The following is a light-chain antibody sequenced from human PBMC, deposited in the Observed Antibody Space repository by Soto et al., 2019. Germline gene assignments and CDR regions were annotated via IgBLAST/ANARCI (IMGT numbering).Light chain of an antibody. Sequence: QSALTQTASVSGSPGQSITISCTGTSSDVGDYDYVSWYQQHPGKAPKLMIYEVTYRPSGVSNRFSASKSGNTASLTISGLQAEDEADYYCSSYASSNTMVFGGGTKLTVL. CDR1: SSDVGDYDY. J-gene: IGLJ2*01. CDR2: EVT. V-gene: IGLV2-14*01. CDR3: SSYASSNTMV.